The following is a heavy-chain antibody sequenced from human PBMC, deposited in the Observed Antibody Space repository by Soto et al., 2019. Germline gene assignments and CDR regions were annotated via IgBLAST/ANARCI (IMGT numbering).Heavy chain of an antibody. Sequence: APVDVSWEASGFTLTPCGSWWVRQAPGQGLEWMGWISAYNGNTNYAQNLQGRVTMTTDTSTSTAYMELRSLGSDDTAVYYCARFYASGSYPYDYWGQGTPVPVSS. CDR3: ARFYASGSYPYDY. CDR1: GFTLTPCG. CDR2: ISAYNGNT. J-gene: IGHJ4*02. V-gene: IGHV1-18*01. D-gene: IGHD3-10*01.